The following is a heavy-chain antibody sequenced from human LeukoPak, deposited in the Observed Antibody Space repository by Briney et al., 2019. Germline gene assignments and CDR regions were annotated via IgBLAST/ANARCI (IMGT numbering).Heavy chain of an antibody. CDR1: GGSMSSYY. CDR3: ARTFYYSSPSYYYYYMDV. Sequence: PSETLSLTCTVSGGSMSSYYWSWIRQPPGKGLEWIAYISYSGSATYNPSLKSRVTISVDTSKNQFSLKLSSVTTADTAIYYCARTFYYSSPSYYYYYMDVWGKGTTVTVSS. V-gene: IGHV4-59*01. CDR2: ISYSGSA. J-gene: IGHJ6*03. D-gene: IGHD2/OR15-2a*01.